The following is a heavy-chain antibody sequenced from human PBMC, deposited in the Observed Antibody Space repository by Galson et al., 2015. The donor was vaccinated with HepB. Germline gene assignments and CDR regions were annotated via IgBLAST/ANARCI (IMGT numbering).Heavy chain of an antibody. CDR3: ARGINPYCSSTSCYQVYYYMDV. Sequence: ETLSLTCAVYGGSFSGYYWSWIRQPPGKGLEWIGEINHSGSTNYNPSLKSRVTISVDTSKNQFSLKLSSVTAADTAVYYCARGINPYCSSTSCYQVYYYMDVWGKGTTVTVSS. J-gene: IGHJ6*03. V-gene: IGHV4-34*01. CDR2: INHSGST. D-gene: IGHD2-2*01. CDR1: GGSFSGYY.